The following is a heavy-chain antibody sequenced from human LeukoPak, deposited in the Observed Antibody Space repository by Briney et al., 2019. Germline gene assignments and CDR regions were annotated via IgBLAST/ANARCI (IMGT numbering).Heavy chain of an antibody. J-gene: IGHJ4*02. CDR1: GFTFSSYG. Sequence: PGGSLRLSCAASGFTFSSYGMHWVRQAPGKGLEWVAVISYDGSNKYYADSVKGRFTISRDNSKNTLYPQMNSLRAEDTAVYYCAKDPNSSGYYYFDYWGQGTLVTVSS. V-gene: IGHV3-30*18. CDR2: ISYDGSNK. CDR3: AKDPNSSGYYYFDY. D-gene: IGHD3-22*01.